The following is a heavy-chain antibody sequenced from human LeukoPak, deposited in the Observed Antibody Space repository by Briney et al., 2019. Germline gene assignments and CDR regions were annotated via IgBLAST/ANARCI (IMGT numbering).Heavy chain of an antibody. CDR1: GYTFTSYD. CDR2: MNPNSGNT. J-gene: IGHJ6*03. D-gene: IGHD3-10*01. CDR3: ARGIMVRGVILRRYYYYYMDV. Sequence: GASVKVSCKASGYTFTSYDINWVRQATGQGLEWMGWMNPNSGNTGYAQKFQGRVTITRNTSISTAYMELSSLRSEDTAVYYCARGIMVRGVILRRYYYYYMDVWGKGTTVTVPS. V-gene: IGHV1-8*03.